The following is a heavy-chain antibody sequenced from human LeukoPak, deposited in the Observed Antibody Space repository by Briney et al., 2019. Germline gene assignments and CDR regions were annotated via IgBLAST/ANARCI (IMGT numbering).Heavy chain of an antibody. CDR1: GGSISSSSYY. D-gene: IGHD3-10*01. V-gene: IGHV4-39*01. CDR3: ARSWSMVRGVRPFFDY. Sequence: SETLSLTCTVSGGSISSSSYYWGWIRQPPGKGLEWIGNIYYTGNTYYNPSLKSRVTISVDTSKNQFSLKLSSVTAADTAVYYCARSWSMVRGVRPFFDYWGQGTLVTVSS. J-gene: IGHJ4*02. CDR2: IYYTGNT.